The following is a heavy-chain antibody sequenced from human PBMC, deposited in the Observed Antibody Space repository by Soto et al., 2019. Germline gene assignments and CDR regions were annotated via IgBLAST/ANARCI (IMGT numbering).Heavy chain of an antibody. CDR2: ISGSGGDT. Sequence: EVQLLESGGGLVQPGGSLRLSCSASGFTFTSYAMSWVRQAPGEGLEWVSGISGSGGDTKSADSVKGRFTISRDNFKNLVYRQMTSLRAEDTAVYYCAKHDFWTLYKPVLDSWCQGTLVTVSS. CDR1: GFTFTSYA. V-gene: IGHV3-23*01. J-gene: IGHJ4*02. D-gene: IGHD3-3*01. CDR3: AKHDFWTLYKPVLDS.